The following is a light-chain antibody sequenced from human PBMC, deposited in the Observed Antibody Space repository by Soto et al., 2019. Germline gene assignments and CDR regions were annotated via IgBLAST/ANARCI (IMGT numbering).Light chain of an antibody. V-gene: IGLV2-23*01. CDR3: CSSAPESTYV. Sequence: QSVLAQPASVSGSPGQSITISCTGTSSVVGAYDSVSWYQQHPHKAPQLIIYKGTQRPSGVSNRFSGSTSGNAASLTISGFQADDEADYFCCSSAPESTYVCGTGTKVTVL. J-gene: IGLJ1*01. CDR1: SSVVGAYDS. CDR2: KGT.